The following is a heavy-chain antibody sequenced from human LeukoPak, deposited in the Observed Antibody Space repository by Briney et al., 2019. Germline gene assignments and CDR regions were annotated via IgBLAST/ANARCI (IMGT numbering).Heavy chain of an antibody. CDR1: GFTFSSHG. Sequence: GGSLRLSCAASGFTFSSHGMHWVRQAPGKGLVWVSHVSTDGTSTSYVDSGKGRFTISRDNAKNTLYLQMNSLRAEDTAVYYCARGSPNYSKGAIDIWGQGTMVTVSS. D-gene: IGHD1-7*01. J-gene: IGHJ3*02. CDR3: ARGSPNYSKGAIDI. CDR2: VSTDGTST. V-gene: IGHV3-74*01.